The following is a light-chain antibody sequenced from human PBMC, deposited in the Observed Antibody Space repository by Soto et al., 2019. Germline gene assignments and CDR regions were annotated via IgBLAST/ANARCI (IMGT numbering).Light chain of an antibody. CDR3: QQSYTTPFA. Sequence: DIPLTQSPSSLSASIGDRVTITCRASQSISTFLNWYQQKPGKAPNLLIYSASSLESGVPSRFSGSGSGTDFTLTISSLQPEDFATYYCQQSYTTPFAFGQGTKVDI. J-gene: IGKJ1*01. V-gene: IGKV1-39*01. CDR2: SAS. CDR1: QSISTF.